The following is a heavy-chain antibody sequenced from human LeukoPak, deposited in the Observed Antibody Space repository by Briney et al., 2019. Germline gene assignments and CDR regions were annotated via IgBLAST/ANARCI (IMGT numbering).Heavy chain of an antibody. CDR2: IIPIFGTA. V-gene: IGHV1-69*13. D-gene: IGHD6-13*01. Sequence: ASVKVSCKASGGTFSSYAISWVRQAPGQGLEWMGGIIPIFGTANYAQKFQGRVTITADESTSTAYMELSSLRSEDTAVYCCARAPTFEYSSSWYENWFDPWGQGTLVTVSS. CDR3: ARAPTFEYSSSWYENWFDP. J-gene: IGHJ5*02. CDR1: GGTFSSYA.